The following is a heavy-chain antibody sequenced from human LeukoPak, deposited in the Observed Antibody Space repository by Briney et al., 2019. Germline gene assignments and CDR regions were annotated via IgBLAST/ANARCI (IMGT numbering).Heavy chain of an antibody. Sequence: ASVTVSCKASGYTFTSYDINWVRQATGQGLEWMGWMNPNSGNTGYAQKFQGRVTMTRNTSISTAYMELSSLRSEDTAVYYCARGRSIAARLDIWGQGTMVTVSS. CDR3: ARGRSIAARLDI. J-gene: IGHJ3*02. CDR2: MNPNSGNT. V-gene: IGHV1-8*01. CDR1: GYTFTSYD. D-gene: IGHD6-6*01.